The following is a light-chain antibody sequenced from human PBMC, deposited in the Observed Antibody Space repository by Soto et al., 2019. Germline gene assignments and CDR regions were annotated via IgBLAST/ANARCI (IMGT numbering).Light chain of an antibody. Sequence: DIQMTQSPSSLSASVGDRVTLTCRAIQSFSSYLNWYLQHPGKAPKLLIYAASSLKSGAPSRFSGSGSGTDFTLSISSLQPDDFATYYCQRIYSTLALTSGGGIKVEIK. V-gene: IGKV1-39*01. CDR2: AAS. CDR1: QSFSSY. J-gene: IGKJ4*01. CDR3: QRIYSTLALT.